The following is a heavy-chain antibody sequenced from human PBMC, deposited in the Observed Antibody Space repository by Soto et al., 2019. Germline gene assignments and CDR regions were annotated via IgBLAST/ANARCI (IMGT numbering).Heavy chain of an antibody. CDR2: INSSSSNT. J-gene: IGHJ4*02. CDR1: GFTFSSCW. V-gene: IGHV3-21*01. D-gene: IGHD2-2*01. CDR3: ARDDIVVVPAATLIFDY. Sequence: GGSLRLSCAASGFTFSSCWMNWVRQAPGEGLVWVARINSSSSNTNYADSVKGRFTISRDNAKNSLYLQMNSLRAEDTAVYYCARDDIVVVPAATLIFDYWGQGTLVTVSS.